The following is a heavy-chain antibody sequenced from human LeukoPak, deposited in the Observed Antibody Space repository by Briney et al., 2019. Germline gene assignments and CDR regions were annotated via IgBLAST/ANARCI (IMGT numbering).Heavy chain of an antibody. D-gene: IGHD2-15*01. Sequence: ASLKVSCAASGYTFTSYGISWVRQAPGQGLEWMGCISAYNGDTNYAEKLQGRVTITTDTSTTTAYMELRSLRADDTAVHYCARNEILGPFDPWGQGTLVTVSS. CDR1: GYTFTSYG. J-gene: IGHJ5*02. CDR2: ISAYNGDT. V-gene: IGHV1-18*01. CDR3: ARNEILGPFDP.